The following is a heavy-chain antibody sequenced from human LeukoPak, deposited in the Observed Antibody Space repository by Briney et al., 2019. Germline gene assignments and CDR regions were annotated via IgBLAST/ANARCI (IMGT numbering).Heavy chain of an antibody. D-gene: IGHD3-22*01. CDR3: ARHDAPGYSSGYYWSQYYFDY. CDR1: GYSFTSYW. Sequence: GESLKISCKGSGYSFTSYWIGWVRPMPGKGMEWMGIIYPGDSDTRYSPSFQGQVTISADKSISTAYLQWSSLKASDTAMYYCARHDAPGYSSGYYWSQYYFDYWGQGTLVTVSS. V-gene: IGHV5-51*01. CDR2: IYPGDSDT. J-gene: IGHJ4*02.